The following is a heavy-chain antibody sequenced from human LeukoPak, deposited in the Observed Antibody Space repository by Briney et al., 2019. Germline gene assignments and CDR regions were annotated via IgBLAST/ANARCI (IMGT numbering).Heavy chain of an antibody. J-gene: IGHJ6*02. CDR1: GFTFTKYS. D-gene: IGHD2-15*01. CDR3: ARDRVVCSGGICSLSGLDV. CDR2: ISSSGSYI. Sequence: KPGGSLRLSCAASGFTFTKYSMNWVRQAPGKGLEWVSSISSSGSYIYYADSVKGRFTISRDNAKNSLYLQMNSLGAEDTAVYYCARDRVVCSGGICSLSGLDVWGQGTTVTVSS. V-gene: IGHV3-21*01.